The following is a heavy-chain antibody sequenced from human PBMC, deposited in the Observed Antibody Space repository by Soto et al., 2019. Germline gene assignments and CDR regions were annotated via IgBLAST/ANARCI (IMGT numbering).Heavy chain of an antibody. Sequence: QVQLVQSGAEVKKHGASVTVSCKASGYTFTSYNINWVRQATGQGLAYLGWMTPNSGNTGYAQKFQGRVTMTRNTAISTAYMELSSLRFEDTAVYYCTRGDYWGQGTLVTVSS. CDR2: MTPNSGNT. CDR1: GYTFTSYN. J-gene: IGHJ4*02. CDR3: TRGDY. V-gene: IGHV1-8*01.